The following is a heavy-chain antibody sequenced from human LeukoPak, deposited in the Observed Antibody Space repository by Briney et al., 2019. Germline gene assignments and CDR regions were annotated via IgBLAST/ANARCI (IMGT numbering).Heavy chain of an antibody. CDR1: RFTFDDYA. CDR2: INRNGDST. CDR3: AELGITMIGGV. D-gene: IGHD3-10*02. J-gene: IGHJ6*04. V-gene: IGHV3-20*04. Sequence: PGGSLRLSCAASRFTFDDYAMSWVRQAPGKGLEWVSGINRNGDSTGYADSVKGRFTISRDNAKNSLYLQMNSLRAEDTAVYYCAELGITMIGGVWGKGTTVTISS.